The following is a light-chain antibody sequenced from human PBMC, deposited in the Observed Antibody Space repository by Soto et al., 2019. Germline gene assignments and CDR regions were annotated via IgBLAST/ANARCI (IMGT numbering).Light chain of an antibody. V-gene: IGKV3-20*01. CDR1: QSVNNRN. Sequence: EIGWTHSPRTLSFSPGERATLSCRPSQSVNNRNLGWYQQKPGQAPRLLIYSASRRAIGIPDRFSGSGSGTDFTLTITSLEPEDLAMYYCQHYDTPPLTFGGGTKVEIK. J-gene: IGKJ4*01. CDR2: SAS. CDR3: QHYDTPPLT.